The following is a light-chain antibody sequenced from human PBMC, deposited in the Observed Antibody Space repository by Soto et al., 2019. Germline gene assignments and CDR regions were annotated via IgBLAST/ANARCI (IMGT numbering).Light chain of an antibody. CDR1: SSDVGNYKY. CDR2: QVT. CDR3: TSFSTGSSYVI. J-gene: IGLJ2*01. V-gene: IGLV2-14*01. Sequence: SVLTQPASVSGSPGQSITISCTGTSSDVGNYKYVSWYQEHPGKAPRLIIYQVTNRPSGVSNRFSGSKSGNTASLTISGLQAEDEADYYCTSFSTGSSYVIFGGGTKGTVL.